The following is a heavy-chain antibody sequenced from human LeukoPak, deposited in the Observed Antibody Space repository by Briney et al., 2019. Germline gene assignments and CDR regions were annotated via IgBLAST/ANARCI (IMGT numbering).Heavy chain of an antibody. Sequence: SGGTLRLSCAPSGFTFSTCGMSWVRQAPGKGLEWVAYISDNSNYIYYAGSLKGRVTISRDNAKNSLYLHITSLPADDTAVYYCARDPRHFYHSTTHFDIWGQGTLVTVSS. CDR3: ARDPRHFYHSTTHFDI. CDR2: ISDNSNYI. J-gene: IGHJ4*02. CDR1: GFTFSTCG. D-gene: IGHD3-22*01. V-gene: IGHV3-21*01.